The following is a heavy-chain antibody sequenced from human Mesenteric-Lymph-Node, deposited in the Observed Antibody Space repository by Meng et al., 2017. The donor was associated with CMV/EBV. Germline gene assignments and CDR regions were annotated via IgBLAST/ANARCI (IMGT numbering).Heavy chain of an antibody. J-gene: IGHJ4*02. CDR2: IRSSSTYI. V-gene: IGHV3-21*01. CDR1: GVTFSTYT. D-gene: IGHD2-2*01. CDR3: AKEGTPAAIYSEFDY. Sequence: GESLKISCAASGVTFSTYTMNWVRQAPGKGLEWVSSIRSSSTYIYYADSMKGRFTISRDNAENSVYLQMNSLRVEDTAVYYCAKEGTPAAIYSEFDYWGQGTLVTVSS.